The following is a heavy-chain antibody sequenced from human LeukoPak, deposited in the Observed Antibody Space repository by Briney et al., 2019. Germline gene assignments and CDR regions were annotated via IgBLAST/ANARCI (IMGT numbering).Heavy chain of an antibody. Sequence: SETLSLTCTVSGGSISSSSYYWGWIRQPPGKGLEWIGSIYYSGSTYYNPSLKSRVTISVDTPKNQFSLKLSSVTAADTAVYYCARTYGSGSSNNWFDPWGQGTLVTVSS. CDR3: ARTYGSGSSNNWFDP. D-gene: IGHD3-10*01. J-gene: IGHJ5*02. V-gene: IGHV4-39*07. CDR2: IYYSGST. CDR1: GGSISSSSYY.